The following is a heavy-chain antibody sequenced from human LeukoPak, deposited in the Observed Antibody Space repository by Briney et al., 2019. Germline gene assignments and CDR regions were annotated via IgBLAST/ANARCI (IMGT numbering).Heavy chain of an antibody. J-gene: IGHJ4*02. CDR3: TRGGAAAGFDF. D-gene: IGHD6-13*01. V-gene: IGHV6-1*01. Sequence: SQTLSLTCAISGDSVSSNSAVWNWIRQSPSRGLEWLGRTYYRARWYNDYAVSVKSRISVNPDTSKNQFSLQLNSVTPEDTAVYYCTRGGAAAGFDFWGQGTLVTVSS. CDR1: GDSVSSNSAV. CDR2: TYYRARWYN.